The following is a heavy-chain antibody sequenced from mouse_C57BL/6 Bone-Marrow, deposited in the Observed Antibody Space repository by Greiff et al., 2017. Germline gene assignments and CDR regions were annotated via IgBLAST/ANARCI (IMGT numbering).Heavy chain of an antibody. CDR3: ARSYGSAWFAY. Sequence: QVQLQQPGAELVMPGASVKLSCKASGYTFTSYWMHWVKQRPGQGLEWIGEIDPSDRYTNYNQKFKGKSTLTVDKSSCPAYMQLSSLTAEDAAVYYGARSYGSAWFAYWGKGTLVTVSA. CDR2: IDPSDRYT. CDR1: GYTFTSYW. V-gene: IGHV1-69*01. J-gene: IGHJ3*01. D-gene: IGHD1-2*01.